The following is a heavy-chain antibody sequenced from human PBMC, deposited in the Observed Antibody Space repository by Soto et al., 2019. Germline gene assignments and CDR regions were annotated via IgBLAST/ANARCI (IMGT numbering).Heavy chain of an antibody. V-gene: IGHV3-21*04. CDR1: GFTFSSYS. D-gene: IGHD4-17*01. CDR3: ASSYGDYGVVDY. J-gene: IGHJ4*02. Sequence: EVQLVESGGGLVKPGGSLRLSCAASGFTFSSYSMNWVRQAPGKGLEWVSSISSSGSAIYYADSVKGRFTISRDTAKNSLYLQMNSLRAEDTAVYYCASSYGDYGVVDYWGQGTLVTVSS. CDR2: ISSSGSAI.